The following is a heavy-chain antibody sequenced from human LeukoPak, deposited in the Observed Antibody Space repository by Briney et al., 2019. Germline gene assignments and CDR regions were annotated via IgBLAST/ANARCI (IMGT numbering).Heavy chain of an antibody. Sequence: PGGSLRLSCAASGFTVSSNYMSWVRQAPGKGLEWVSAISGSGGSTYYADSVKGRFTISRDNSKNTLYLQMNSLRAEDTAVYYCAKGPSCSSTSCYKGPPDYWGQGTLVTVSS. D-gene: IGHD2-2*02. CDR1: GFTVSSNY. J-gene: IGHJ4*02. V-gene: IGHV3-23*01. CDR3: AKGPSCSSTSCYKGPPDY. CDR2: ISGSGGST.